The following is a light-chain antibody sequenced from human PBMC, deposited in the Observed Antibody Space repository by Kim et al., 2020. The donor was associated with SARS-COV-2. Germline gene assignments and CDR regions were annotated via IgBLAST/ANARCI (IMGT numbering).Light chain of an antibody. CDR2: LYSDGRN. J-gene: IGLJ3*02. V-gene: IGLV4-69*01. CDR1: SGHSSYA. Sequence: QLVLTQSPSASASLGASVKLTCTLSSGHSSYAIAWHQQQPEKGPRHLMNLYSDGRNTKGDGIPVRFSGSSSGAERYLTISSLQSDDEADYYCQTWDTGIQGVIGGGTQLTVL. CDR3: QTWDTGIQGV.